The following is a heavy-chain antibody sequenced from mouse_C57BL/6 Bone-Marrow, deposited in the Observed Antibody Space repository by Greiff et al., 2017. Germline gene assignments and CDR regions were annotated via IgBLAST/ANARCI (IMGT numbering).Heavy chain of an antibody. Sequence: VQLQQPGAELVKPGASVKMSCKASGYTFTSSWITWVKQRPGQGLEWIGDIYPGSGSTNYNEKFTSKATLTVDTSSSTAYMQLSSLTSEDSAVYYCARHYYSNYWYCDVWGTGTTVTVSS. D-gene: IGHD2-5*01. CDR1: GYTFTSSW. J-gene: IGHJ1*03. CDR2: IYPGSGST. V-gene: IGHV1-55*01. CDR3: ARHYYSNYWYCDV.